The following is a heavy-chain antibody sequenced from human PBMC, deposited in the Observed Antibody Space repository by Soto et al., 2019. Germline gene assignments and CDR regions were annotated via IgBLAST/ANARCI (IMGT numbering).Heavy chain of an antibody. Sequence: EVQLVESGGGLVKPGGSLRLSGAASGFTFSSYSMNWVRQAPGKGLEWVSSISSSSSYIYYADSVKSRFTISRDTAEHSLYLQMKSLRPEETAVYYCACSSTSCENWGQGTLVTVSS. CDR3: ACSSTSCEN. J-gene: IGHJ4*02. V-gene: IGHV3-21*01. CDR2: ISSSSSYI. CDR1: GFTFSSYS. D-gene: IGHD2-2*01.